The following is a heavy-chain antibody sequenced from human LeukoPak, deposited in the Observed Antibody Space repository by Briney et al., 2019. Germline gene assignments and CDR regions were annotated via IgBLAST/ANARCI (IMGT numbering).Heavy chain of an antibody. CDR2: IYHTGNT. V-gene: IGHV4-38-2*01. CDR1: GYSISSGYY. D-gene: IGHD3-9*01. J-gene: IGHJ4*02. Sequence: PSETLSLTCAVSGYSISSGYYWGWIRQPPGKGLEWIGSIYHTGNTYYNPSLKSRVTMSVDTSKNQFSLKLSSVTAADTAVYYCARRFDGTGSYQAWYFDYWGQGTLVTVSS. CDR3: ARRFDGTGSYQAWYFDY.